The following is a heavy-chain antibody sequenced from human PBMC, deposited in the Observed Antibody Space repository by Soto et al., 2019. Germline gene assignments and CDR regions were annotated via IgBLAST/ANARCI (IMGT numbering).Heavy chain of an antibody. D-gene: IGHD2-2*01. CDR3: VKVGGLSCTTITNCYAGGFEY. CDR2: ITWNSGIV. J-gene: IGHJ4*02. V-gene: IGHV3-9*01. Sequence: GGSLRLSCAASGFIFDDYAMHWVRQAPGKGLEWVSGITWNSGIVDYADSVKGRFTISRDNAKYSLYLQINSLRPEDTAFYYCVKVGGLSCTTITNCYAGGFEYWGQGALVTVSS. CDR1: GFIFDDYA.